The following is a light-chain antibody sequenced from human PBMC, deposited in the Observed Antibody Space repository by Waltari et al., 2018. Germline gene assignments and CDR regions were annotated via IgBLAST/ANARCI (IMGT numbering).Light chain of an antibody. CDR1: QGITSY. J-gene: IGKJ3*01. CDR2: ATS. CDR3: QQLKSYPPWT. Sequence: DIQLTQSPSFLSASVGDRVTITCRASQGITSYLAWYQQKPGKAPKLLIYATSTLQGGVPLRFSGSGSGTEFTLTITSLRPEDFATYYCQQLKSYPPWTFGPGTKVEIK. V-gene: IGKV1-9*01.